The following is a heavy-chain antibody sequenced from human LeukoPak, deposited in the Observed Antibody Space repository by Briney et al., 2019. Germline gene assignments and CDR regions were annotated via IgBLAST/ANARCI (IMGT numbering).Heavy chain of an antibody. D-gene: IGHD6-13*01. CDR1: GDSISSSSYY. Sequence: SETLSLTCTVSGDSISSSSYYWGWIRQPPGKGLEWIVSIYYSGSTYYNPSLKSRVTISVDTSKNLFSLKLSSVTAADTAVYYCARVGKYIAAAGLDYWGQGTLVTVSS. CDR3: ARVGKYIAAAGLDY. J-gene: IGHJ4*02. CDR2: IYYSGST. V-gene: IGHV4-39*07.